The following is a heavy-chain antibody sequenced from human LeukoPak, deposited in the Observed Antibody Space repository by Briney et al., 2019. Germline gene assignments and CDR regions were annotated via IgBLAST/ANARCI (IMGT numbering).Heavy chain of an antibody. J-gene: IGHJ3*02. D-gene: IGHD3-10*01. CDR2: IYYSGST. V-gene: IGHV4-59*08. Sequence: ETLSLTCTVSGGSISSYYWSWIRQPPGKGLEWIGYIYYSGSTNYNPSLKSRVTISVDTSKNQFSLNLISVTAADTAVYYCARMVRAPYDAFDIWGQGTMVTVSS. CDR3: ARMVRAPYDAFDI. CDR1: GGSISSYY.